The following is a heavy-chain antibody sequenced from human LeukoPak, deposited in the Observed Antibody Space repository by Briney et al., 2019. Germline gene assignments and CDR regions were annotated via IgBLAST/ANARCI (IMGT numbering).Heavy chain of an antibody. Sequence: TLSLTCTVSGGSISSGGYYWSWIRQHPGKGLEWIGYIYYSGSTYYNPSLKSRVTISVDTSKNQFSLKLSSVTAADTAVYYCARAVSGYSYGPDWFDPWGQGTLVTVSS. D-gene: IGHD5-18*01. V-gene: IGHV4-31*03. J-gene: IGHJ5*02. CDR3: ARAVSGYSYGPDWFDP. CDR1: GGSISSGGYY. CDR2: IYYSGST.